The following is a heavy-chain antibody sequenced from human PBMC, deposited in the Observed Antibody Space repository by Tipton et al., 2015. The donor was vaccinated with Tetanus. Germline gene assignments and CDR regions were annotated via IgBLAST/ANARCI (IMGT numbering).Heavy chain of an antibody. Sequence: SLRLSCAGSGFTFGSSAMTWVRQAPGKGLEWVSTISGNGDDPFYADSVKGRFTISRDNAKNSLYLQMNSLRVEDTALYYCAKDISSYYYDSSGYYSYYFDYWGQGTLVTVSS. J-gene: IGHJ4*02. V-gene: IGHV3-23*01. CDR1: GFTFGSSA. CDR3: AKDISSYYYDSSGYYSYYFDY. D-gene: IGHD3-22*01. CDR2: ISGNGDDP.